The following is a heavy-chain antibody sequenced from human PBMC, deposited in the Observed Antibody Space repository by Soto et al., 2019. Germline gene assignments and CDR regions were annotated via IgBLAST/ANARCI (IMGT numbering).Heavy chain of an antibody. D-gene: IGHD2-15*01. CDR1: GCTVSSYA. Sequence: GGPLRLSCAASGCTVSSYARTWFPQAPGEGLELVSAISGSGGTTYYPDPVKGPFTISNDNSKNTLYLQMNSPRAKDTAVYYCAKVSPPYCSRGSCPRYYYNYGMDVWGQGTTVTVSS. J-gene: IGHJ6*02. CDR2: ISGSGGTT. CDR3: AKVSPPYCSRGSCPRYYYNYGMDV. V-gene: IGHV3-23*01.